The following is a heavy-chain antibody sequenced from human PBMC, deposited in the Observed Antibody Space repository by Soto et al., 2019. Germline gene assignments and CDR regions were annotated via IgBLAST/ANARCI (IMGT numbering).Heavy chain of an antibody. CDR2: IYYSGST. CDR3: ARLSYGDYVSSPYFDL. V-gene: IGHV4-39*01. D-gene: IGHD4-17*01. CDR1: GGSISSSSYY. J-gene: IGHJ2*01. Sequence: QLQLQESGPGLVKPSETLSLTCTVSGGSISSSSYYWGWIRQPPGKGLEWIGSIYYSGSTYYNPSLKSRVTISVDTSKNQFSLKLSSVTAADTAVYYCARLSYGDYVSSPYFDLWGRGTLVTVSS.